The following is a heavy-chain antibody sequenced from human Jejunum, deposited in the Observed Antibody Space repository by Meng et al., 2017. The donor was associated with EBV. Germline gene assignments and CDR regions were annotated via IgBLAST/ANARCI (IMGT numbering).Heavy chain of an antibody. D-gene: IGHD3-16*01. J-gene: IGHJ4*02. V-gene: IGHV1-69*06. CDR2: DIHIFATA. CDR3: ARYFGGIVADYFDY. CDR1: EATLHKHD. Sequence: VNDGVKWKLCGFQFKVSCKSCEATLHKHDFSWGRREPGGGLVWMGGDIHIFATAKYEQKFKGRVTITADKSTSQDYIELRSLSSDDTAVYYCARYFGGIVADYFDYWGQGTLVTVSS.